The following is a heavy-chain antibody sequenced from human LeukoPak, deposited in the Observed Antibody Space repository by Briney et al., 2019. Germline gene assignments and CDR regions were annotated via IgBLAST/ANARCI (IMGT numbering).Heavy chain of an antibody. CDR1: GFTFSSYA. CDR3: AKLSVEIVATKSFDAFDI. CDR2: ISGSGGST. Sequence: GGSLRLSCAASGFTFSSYAMSWVRQAPGKGLEWVSVISGSGGSTYYADSVKGRFTISRDNSKNTLYLQMNSLRVEDTAVYYCAKLSVEIVATKSFDAFDIWGQGTMVTVSS. D-gene: IGHD5-12*01. J-gene: IGHJ3*02. V-gene: IGHV3-23*01.